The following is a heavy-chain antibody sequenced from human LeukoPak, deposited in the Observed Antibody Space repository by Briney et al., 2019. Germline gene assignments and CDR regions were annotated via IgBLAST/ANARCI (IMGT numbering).Heavy chain of an antibody. CDR3: ARAILTGYSKAVGY. V-gene: IGHV3-48*04. J-gene: IGHJ4*02. CDR2: ISSSGSTI. D-gene: IGHD3-9*01. Sequence: PGGSLILSCAASGFTFSSYSMNWIRQAPGKGLEWVSYISSSGSTIYYADSVKGRFTISRDNAKNSLYLQMNSLRAEDTAVYYCARAILTGYSKAVGYWGQGTLVTVSS. CDR1: GFTFSSYS.